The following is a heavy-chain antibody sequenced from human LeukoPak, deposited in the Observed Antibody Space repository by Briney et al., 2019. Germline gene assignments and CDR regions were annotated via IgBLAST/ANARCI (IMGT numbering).Heavy chain of an antibody. D-gene: IGHD3-3*02. CDR2: IYYSGST. Sequence: SETLSLTCTVSGGSISSSNYYWGWSRQPPGKGLEWIGSIYYSGSTYYNPSLKSRVTISVDTSKNQFSLKLSSVTAADTAVYYCARGRAFFDWGQGTLVTVSS. CDR1: GGSISSSNYY. V-gene: IGHV4-39*01. CDR3: ARGRAFFD. J-gene: IGHJ4*02.